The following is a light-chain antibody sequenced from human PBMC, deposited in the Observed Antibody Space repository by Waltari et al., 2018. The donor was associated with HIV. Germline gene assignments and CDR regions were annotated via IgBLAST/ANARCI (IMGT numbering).Light chain of an antibody. CDR1: SSDVGGYDY. Sequence: QSALTQPASVSGSPGQSITISCTGTSSDVGGYDYVSWYQQHPGKAPKLIIYVVTSRPSVVSNRFSGSKSGNTAALTISGLQAEDEADYYCSSYTTSSTVVFGGGTKLTVL. CDR2: VVT. V-gene: IGLV2-14*01. J-gene: IGLJ2*01. CDR3: SSYTTSSTVV.